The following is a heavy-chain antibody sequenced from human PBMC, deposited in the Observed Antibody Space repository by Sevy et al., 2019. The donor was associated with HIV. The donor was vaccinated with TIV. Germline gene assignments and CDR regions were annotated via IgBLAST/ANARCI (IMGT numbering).Heavy chain of an antibody. CDR3: AKVGVAGNWFDP. J-gene: IGHJ5*02. CDR1: GFTVSGNY. Sequence: GGSLRLSCAASGFTVSGNYMSWVRQAPGKGLEWVSVISGSGGSTYYADPVKGRFTISRDNFKNTLYLQMNSLRAEDTAVYYCAKVGVAGNWFDPWGQGTLVTVSS. CDR2: ISGSGGST. D-gene: IGHD6-19*01. V-gene: IGHV3-23*01.